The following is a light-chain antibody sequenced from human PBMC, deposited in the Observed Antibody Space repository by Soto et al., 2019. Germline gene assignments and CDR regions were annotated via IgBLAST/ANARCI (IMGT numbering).Light chain of an antibody. CDR1: QSVSSL. Sequence: EVVMTQSPATLSVSPGEGATLSCRASQSVSSLLAWYQQKPGQAPRLLIYGASTRATGIPARFSGSGSETEFALTISSLQSEDFAVYYCQQYLHWPITLGQGTRLEIK. CDR3: QQYLHWPIT. CDR2: GAS. J-gene: IGKJ5*01. V-gene: IGKV3-15*01.